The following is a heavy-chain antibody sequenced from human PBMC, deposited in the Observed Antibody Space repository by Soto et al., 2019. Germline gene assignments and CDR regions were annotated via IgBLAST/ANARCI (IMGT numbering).Heavy chain of an antibody. CDR2: MYHSGST. J-gene: IGHJ4*02. V-gene: IGHV4-30-2*01. CDR1: GGSISSGGYS. CDR3: ARGGGSPYHNHEFDF. Sequence: SETLSLTCAVSGGSISSGGYSWSWIRQPPGKGLEWIGYMYHSGSTYYNPSLKSRVTISIDRSKNQFTLKLSSVTAADTAVYYCARGGGSPYHNHEFDFLGQGTLVTVSA. D-gene: IGHD3-10*01.